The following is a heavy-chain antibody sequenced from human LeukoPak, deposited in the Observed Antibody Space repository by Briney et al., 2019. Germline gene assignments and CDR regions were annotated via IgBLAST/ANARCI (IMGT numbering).Heavy chain of an antibody. Sequence: ASVKVSCKASGYTFTSYYMHWVRQAPGQGLEWMGIINPSGGSTSYAQKFQGRVTMTRDTSTSTVYKELSSLRSEDTAVYYCARVAMIVVVPAVPYGMDVWGQGTTVTVSS. CDR1: GYTFTSYY. CDR3: ARVAMIVVVPAVPYGMDV. CDR2: INPSGGST. V-gene: IGHV1-46*01. D-gene: IGHD2-2*01. J-gene: IGHJ6*02.